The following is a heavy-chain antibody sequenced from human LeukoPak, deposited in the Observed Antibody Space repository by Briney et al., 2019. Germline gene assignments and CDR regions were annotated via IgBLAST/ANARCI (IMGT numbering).Heavy chain of an antibody. V-gene: IGHV4-59*08. CDR3: ARLWLQTRGIAYFDY. J-gene: IGHJ4*02. CDR2: IYYSGST. Sequence: PSETLSLTCTVSGGSISSYYWSWIRQPPGKGLEWIGYIYYSGSTNYNPSLKSRVTISVYTSKNQFSLKLSSVTAADPAVYSCARLWLQTRGIAYFDYWGQGTLVTVSS. D-gene: IGHD5-24*01. CDR1: GGSISSYY.